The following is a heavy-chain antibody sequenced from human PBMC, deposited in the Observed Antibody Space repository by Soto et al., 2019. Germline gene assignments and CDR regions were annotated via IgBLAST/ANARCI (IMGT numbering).Heavy chain of an antibody. Sequence: QVQLVQSGAEVKKPGSSVKVSYKASGGTFSSYTISWVRQAPGQGLEWMGRIIPILGIANYAQKFQGRVTITADKSTSTAYMELGSLRSEDTAVYYCARDGSGSYYRNYYYYGMDVWGQGTTVTVSS. V-gene: IGHV1-69*08. D-gene: IGHD3-10*01. J-gene: IGHJ6*02. CDR1: GGTFSSYT. CDR3: ARDGSGSYYRNYYYYGMDV. CDR2: IIPILGIA.